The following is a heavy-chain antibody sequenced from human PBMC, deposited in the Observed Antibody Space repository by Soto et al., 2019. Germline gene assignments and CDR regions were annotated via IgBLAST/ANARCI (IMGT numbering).Heavy chain of an antibody. J-gene: IGHJ4*02. D-gene: IGHD7-27*01. CDR3: TKGPSGDKVDS. CDR1: GGSISTVT. CDR2: IYSGGNI. Sequence: QVQLQESGPGLVKPSQTLSVTCTVSGGSISTVTYAWIRQPPDKGLEWIGHIYSGGNIYYNPSLRGRVTISVDTSKNQFSLNLNSVSAADTAVYYCTKGPSGDKVDSWGQGTLVTVSS. V-gene: IGHV4-30-4*01.